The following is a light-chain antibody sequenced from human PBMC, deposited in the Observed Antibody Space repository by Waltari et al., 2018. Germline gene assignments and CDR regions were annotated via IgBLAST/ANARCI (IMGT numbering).Light chain of an antibody. J-gene: IGKJ2*01. CDR2: KAS. Sequence: DIQITQSPSTLSASLGDRVTIPCRASQSISSWLAWYQQKPGKAPKLLIYKASSLESGVPSRFSGSGSGTEFTLTISSLQPDDFATYYCQQYNSYPYTFGQGTKLEIK. CDR3: QQYNSYPYT. V-gene: IGKV1-5*03. CDR1: QSISSW.